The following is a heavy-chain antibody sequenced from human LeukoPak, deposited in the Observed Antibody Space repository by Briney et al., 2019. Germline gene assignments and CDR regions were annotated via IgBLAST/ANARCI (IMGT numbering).Heavy chain of an antibody. CDR1: GGSLSGDY. D-gene: IGHD6-19*01. Sequence: SSETLSLTCAVYGGSLSGDYWSWIRQSPEKGLEWIGRIYTSGSTNYNPSLKSRVTMSGDTYKNQFSLELSSVTAADTAVYYCARDMAWLAHNWFDPWGQGTLVTVSS. V-gene: IGHV4-59*10. J-gene: IGHJ5*02. CDR3: ARDMAWLAHNWFDP. CDR2: IYTSGST.